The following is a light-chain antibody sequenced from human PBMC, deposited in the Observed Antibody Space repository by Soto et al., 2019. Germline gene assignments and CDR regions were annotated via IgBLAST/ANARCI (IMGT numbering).Light chain of an antibody. CDR2: EVT. CDR3: SSYTSSSLYV. Sequence: QSALTQPASVSGSPGQSITISCTGTSSDIGGHHFVSWYQQQSGKAPKLAIYEVTDRPSGVSDRFSGSKSGNTASLTISGLQPEDEADYYCSSYTSSSLYVFGTGTKVTGL. J-gene: IGLJ1*01. V-gene: IGLV2-14*01. CDR1: SSDIGGHHF.